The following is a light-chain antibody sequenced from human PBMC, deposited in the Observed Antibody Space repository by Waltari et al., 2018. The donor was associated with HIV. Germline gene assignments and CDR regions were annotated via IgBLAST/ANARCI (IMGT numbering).Light chain of an antibody. J-gene: IGKJ4*01. CDR2: GAS. CDR3: QHYGSFRLT. Sequence: EIVLTQSPDTLSLSQGERATLSCRASQSVSGSYLAWYQQHPGQAPRRLIVGASSRATGIPDRFSGRGSGTDFTLTISRLEPEDFAVYVCQHYGSFRLTFGGGTKVEIK. V-gene: IGKV3-20*01. CDR1: QSVSGSY.